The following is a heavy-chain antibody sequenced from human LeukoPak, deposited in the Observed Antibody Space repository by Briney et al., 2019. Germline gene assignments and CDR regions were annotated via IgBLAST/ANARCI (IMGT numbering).Heavy chain of an antibody. CDR1: GFTFSNAW. J-gene: IGHJ5*02. Sequence: PGGSLRLPCAASGFTFSNAWMSWVRQAPGKGLEWVGRIKSKTDGGTTDYAAPVKGRFTISRDDSKNTLYLQMNSLRAEDTAFYYCAKDNKLELLLPWFDPWGQGTLVTVSS. CDR3: AKDNKLELLLPWFDP. V-gene: IGHV3-15*01. CDR2: IKSKTDGGTT. D-gene: IGHD1-7*01.